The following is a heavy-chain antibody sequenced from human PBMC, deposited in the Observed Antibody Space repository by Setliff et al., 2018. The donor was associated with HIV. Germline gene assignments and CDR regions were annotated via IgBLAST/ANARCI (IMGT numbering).Heavy chain of an antibody. CDR3: ARGRVFCNGDGCYHLDY. Sequence: PSETLSLTCTVSGGSIRGYYWSSLRQPPGKGLEWIGYVFYTGSTTYSPSLKSRLTISVDTSQHQFSLKLTSVTAAETAVYYCARGRVFCNGDGCYHLDYWGQGIPVTVSS. CDR1: GGSIRGYY. D-gene: IGHD2-15*01. J-gene: IGHJ4*02. CDR2: VFYTGST. V-gene: IGHV4-59*12.